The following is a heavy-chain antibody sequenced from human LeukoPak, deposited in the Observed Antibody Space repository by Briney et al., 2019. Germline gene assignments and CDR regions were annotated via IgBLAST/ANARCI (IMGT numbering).Heavy chain of an antibody. J-gene: IGHJ4*02. CDR2: IYYSGST. D-gene: IGHD6-13*01. V-gene: IGHV4-59*01. CDR3: AIGRIAAAGDDFDY. Sequence: SETLSLXCTVSGGSISSYYWSWSRQPPGKGLEWIGYIYYSGSTNYNPSLRSRVTISVDTSKNQFSLKLSSVTAADTAVYYCAIGRIAAAGDDFDYWGQGTLVTVSS. CDR1: GGSISSYY.